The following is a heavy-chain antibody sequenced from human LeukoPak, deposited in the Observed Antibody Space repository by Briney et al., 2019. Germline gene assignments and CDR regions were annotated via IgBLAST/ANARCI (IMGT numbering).Heavy chain of an antibody. CDR2: MSYDGSYK. CDR3: ASTISMVRGVIRYFDY. D-gene: IGHD3-10*01. CDR1: GFTFSSYG. Sequence: GRSLRLSCAASGFTFSSYGMHWVRQAPGKGLEWVAVMSYDGSYKYHADSVKGRFSISRDNSKNTLYLQMNSLRVEDTAVYYCASTISMVRGVIRYFDYWGQGTLVTVSS. V-gene: IGHV3-30*03. J-gene: IGHJ4*02.